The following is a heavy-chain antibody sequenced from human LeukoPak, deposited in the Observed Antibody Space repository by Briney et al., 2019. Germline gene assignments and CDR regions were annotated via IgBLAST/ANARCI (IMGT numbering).Heavy chain of an antibody. V-gene: IGHV3-21*01. J-gene: IGHJ6*03. D-gene: IGHD3-3*01. CDR3: ARDASYYDFWSGYYYYYYMDV. Sequence: GGSLRLSCAASGFTFSSYSMNWVRQAPGKGLEWVSSISSSSSYIYYADSVKGRFTISRDNAKNSLYLQMNSLRAEDTAVYYCARDASYYDFWSGYYYYYYMDVWGKGTTVTVSS. CDR1: GFTFSSYS. CDR2: ISSSSSYI.